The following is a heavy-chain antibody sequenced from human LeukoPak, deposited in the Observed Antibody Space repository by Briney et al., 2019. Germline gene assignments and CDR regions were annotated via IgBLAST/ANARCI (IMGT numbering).Heavy chain of an antibody. J-gene: IGHJ6*03. CDR1: GFTFSRHD. Sequence: GGSLRLSCEASGFTFSRHDMHWVRQAPGKGLEWVAFIQHGGGDKNYADSVKGRFTISRDNSKNTLYLQMNSLRAEDTAVYYCAKEGLLWFGEEVNYYYYYMDVWGKGTTVTISS. V-gene: IGHV3-30*02. CDR2: IQHGGGDK. CDR3: AKEGLLWFGEEVNYYYYYMDV. D-gene: IGHD3-10*01.